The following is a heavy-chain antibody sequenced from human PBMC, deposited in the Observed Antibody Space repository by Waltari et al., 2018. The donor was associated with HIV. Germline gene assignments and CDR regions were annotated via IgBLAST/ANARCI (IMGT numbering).Heavy chain of an antibody. CDR3: AKAGSGIGQHFGDYYYGMDV. J-gene: IGHJ6*02. CDR2: ISGSGGST. CDR1: GFTFSSYA. V-gene: IGHV3-23*01. D-gene: IGHD3-10*01. Sequence: EVQLLESGGGLVQPGGSLRLSCAASGFTFSSYAMSWVRQAPGKGLEWVSAISGSGGSTYYADSVKGRFTISRDNSKNTLYLQMNSLRAEDTAVYYCAKAGSGIGQHFGDYYYGMDVWGQGTTVTVSS.